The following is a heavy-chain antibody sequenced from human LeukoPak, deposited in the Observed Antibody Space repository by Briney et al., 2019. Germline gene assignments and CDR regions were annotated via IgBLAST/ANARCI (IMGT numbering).Heavy chain of an antibody. D-gene: IGHD4-17*01. Sequence: SETLSLTCTVSGGYISSYYWSWIRQPPGKGLEWIGYIYYSGSTNYNPSLKSRVTISVDTSKNQFSLKLSSVTAADTAVYYCATYGDYLFDYWGQGTLVTVSS. CDR3: ATYGDYLFDY. CDR1: GGYISSYY. V-gene: IGHV4-59*01. J-gene: IGHJ4*02. CDR2: IYYSGST.